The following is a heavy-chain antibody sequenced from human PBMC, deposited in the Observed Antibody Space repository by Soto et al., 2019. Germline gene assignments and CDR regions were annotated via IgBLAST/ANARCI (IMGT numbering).Heavy chain of an antibody. CDR2: ISYDGSNK. V-gene: IGHV3-30*18. D-gene: IGHD2-8*01. CDR1: GFTFSSYG. Sequence: QVQLVESGGGVVQPGRSLRLSCAASGFTFSSYGMHWVRQAPGKGLEWVAVISYDGSNKYYADSVKGRFTISRDNSKNTLYLQMNSLRAEDTAVYYCAKSTGVYATTFDYWGLGTLVTVSS. J-gene: IGHJ4*02. CDR3: AKSTGVYATTFDY.